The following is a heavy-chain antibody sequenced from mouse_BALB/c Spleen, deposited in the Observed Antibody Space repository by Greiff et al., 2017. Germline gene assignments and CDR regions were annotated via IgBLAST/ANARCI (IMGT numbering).Heavy chain of an antibody. CDR2: INSNGGST. V-gene: IGHV5-6-3*01. J-gene: IGHJ3*01. CDR1: GFTFSSYG. Sequence: DVKLQESGGGLVQPGGSLKLSCAASGFTFSSYGMSWVRQTPDKRLELVATINSNGGSTYYPDSVKGRFTISRDNAKNTLYLQMSSLKSEDTAMYYCARAPDGYYVPFAYWGQGTLVTVSA. CDR3: ARAPDGYYVPFAY. D-gene: IGHD2-3*01.